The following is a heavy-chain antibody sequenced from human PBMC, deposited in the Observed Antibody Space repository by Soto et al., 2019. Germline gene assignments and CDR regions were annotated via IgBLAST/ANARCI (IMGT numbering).Heavy chain of an antibody. V-gene: IGHV1-18*01. J-gene: IGHJ4*02. Sequence: QVHLVQSGAEVKKPGASVKVSRKASGYTFTSYGITWVRQAPGQGLEWMGWISAHNGNTDYAQKLQGRVIVTRDTSTSTAYMELRSLRSDDTPVYYCARGRYGDYWGQGALVTVSS. CDR1: GYTFTSYG. CDR2: ISAHNGNT. D-gene: IGHD1-1*01. CDR3: ARGRYGDY.